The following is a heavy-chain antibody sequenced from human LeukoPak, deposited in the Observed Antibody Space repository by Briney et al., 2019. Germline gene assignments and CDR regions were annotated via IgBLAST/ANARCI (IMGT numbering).Heavy chain of an antibody. V-gene: IGHV1-2*02. CDR1: GYTFTGHY. J-gene: IGHJ5*02. Sequence: ASVKVSCKAAGYTFTGHYLHWVRQAPGQGLEWMGWINPKSGGSNSAPKFEGRVTMTRDTSITTAYMELHRLTSDDTAVYYCARFYCSISDCYGQTNWFDPWGQGTLVTVSS. CDR2: INPKSGGS. CDR3: ARFYCSISDCYGQTNWFDP. D-gene: IGHD2-2*01.